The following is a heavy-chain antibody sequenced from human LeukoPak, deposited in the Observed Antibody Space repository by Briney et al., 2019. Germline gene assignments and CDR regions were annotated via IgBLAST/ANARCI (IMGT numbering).Heavy chain of an antibody. J-gene: IGHJ5*02. CDR3: TRGPRNDP. D-gene: IGHD1-14*01. Sequence: ASVKVSCKTSGYTFTTYEINWVRQAAGQGLEWMGWMHPNSGSVDYAQKFQGRVTMTRDTSTNTAYMELSSLRSEDTAVYYCTRGPRNDPWGQGTLVIVSS. V-gene: IGHV1-8*01. CDR2: MHPNSGSV. CDR1: GYTFTTYE.